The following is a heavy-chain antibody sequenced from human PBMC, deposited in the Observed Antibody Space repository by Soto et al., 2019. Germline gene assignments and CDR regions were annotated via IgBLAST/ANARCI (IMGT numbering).Heavy chain of an antibody. CDR2: IIPILGIA. J-gene: IGHJ4*02. CDR3: ARGTTMGRGVNPCDY. CDR1: GGTFSSYT. V-gene: IGHV1-69*02. D-gene: IGHD3-10*01. Sequence: QVQLVQSGAEVKKPGSSVKVSCKASGGTFSSYTISWVRQAPGQGLEWMGRIIPILGIANYAQKFQGRVTITADKSTSTAYMELSSLRSEDTAVYYCARGTTMGRGVNPCDYWGQGTLVTVSS.